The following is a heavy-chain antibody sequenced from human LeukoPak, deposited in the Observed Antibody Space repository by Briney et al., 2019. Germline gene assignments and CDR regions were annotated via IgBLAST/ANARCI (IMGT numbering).Heavy chain of an antibody. J-gene: IGHJ4*02. Sequence: SQTLSLTCTVSGGSINSCDYYWSWIRQPAGKGLEWIGRIYTSGTSNYNPSLKSRVTISLDTSKNQFSLALSSVTAADTAVYYCAKGLDYWGQGILVTVSS. V-gene: IGHV4-61*02. CDR1: GGSINSCDYY. CDR3: AKGLDY. CDR2: IYTSGTS.